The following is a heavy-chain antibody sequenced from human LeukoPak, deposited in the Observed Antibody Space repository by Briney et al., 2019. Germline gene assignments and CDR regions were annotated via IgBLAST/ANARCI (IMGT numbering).Heavy chain of an antibody. Sequence: SVKVSCKASGGTFSSYAISWVRQAPGQGLEWMGGIIPIFGTANYAQKFQGRVKITADESTSTAYMELSSLRSEDRAVYYCARVGSGSSPFDYWGQGTLVTVSS. J-gene: IGHJ4*02. D-gene: IGHD1-26*01. V-gene: IGHV1-69*01. CDR3: ARVGSGSSPFDY. CDR1: GGTFSSYA. CDR2: IIPIFGTA.